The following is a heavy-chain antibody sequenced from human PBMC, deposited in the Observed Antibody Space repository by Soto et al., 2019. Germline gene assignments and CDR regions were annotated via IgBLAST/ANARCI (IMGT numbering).Heavy chain of an antibody. V-gene: IGHV4-4*07. CDR1: GGSISSYY. J-gene: IGHJ6*02. CDR2: IYTSGST. D-gene: IGHD5-18*01. Sequence: ETLSLTCTVSGGSISSYYWSWIRQPAGKGLEWIGRIYTSGSTNYNPSLKSRVTMSVDTSKNQFSLKLSSVTAADTAVYYCARDNRGYSYDPSYYGMDVWGQGTTVTVSS. CDR3: ARDNRGYSYDPSYYGMDV.